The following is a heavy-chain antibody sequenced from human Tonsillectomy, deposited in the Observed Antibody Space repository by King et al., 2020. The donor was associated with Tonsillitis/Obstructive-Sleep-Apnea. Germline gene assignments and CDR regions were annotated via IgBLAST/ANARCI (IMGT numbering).Heavy chain of an antibody. D-gene: IGHD1-7*01. J-gene: IGHJ4*02. CDR1: GYRFTSHW. CDR3: ASSAPGTGNTPFEY. Sequence: QLVQSGAEVKKPGESLKISCKVSGYRFTSHWIGWVRQMPGKGLEWMGIIYPSDSDTRYSPSFQGQVTISADKSISTAYLQWSSLKASDTAIYYCASSAPGTGNTPFEYWGQGTLVTVSS. CDR2: IYPSDSDT. V-gene: IGHV5-51*01.